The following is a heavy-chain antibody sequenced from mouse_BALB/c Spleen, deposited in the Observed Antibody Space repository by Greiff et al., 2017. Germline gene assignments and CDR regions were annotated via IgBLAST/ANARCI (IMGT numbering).Heavy chain of an antibody. D-gene: IGHD1-1*01. CDR1: GYSITSDYA. J-gene: IGHJ1*01. Sequence: EVKLMESGPGLVKPSQSLSLTCTVTGYSITSDYAWNWIRQFPGNKLEWMGYISYSGSTSYNPSLKSRISITRDTSKNQFFLQLNSVTTEDTATYYCARRATVVAWYFDVWGAGTTVTVSS. V-gene: IGHV3-2*02. CDR3: ARRATVVAWYFDV. CDR2: ISYSGST.